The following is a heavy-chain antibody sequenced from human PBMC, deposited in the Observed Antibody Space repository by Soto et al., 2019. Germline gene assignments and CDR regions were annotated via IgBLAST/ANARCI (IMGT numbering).Heavy chain of an antibody. Sequence: QLQLQESGPGLVKPSETLSLTCTVSGGSISSSTYYWGCIRQPPGKGLEWIGMIYYSGSAYYNPSLKSRVTISIDTSKNQFSLRLSSVTAADTAVYYCARHGVDYGDYASYYYYGMDGWGRGTMVTVSS. V-gene: IGHV4-39*01. CDR2: IYYSGSA. CDR3: ARHGVDYGDYASYYYYGMDG. J-gene: IGHJ6*04. CDR1: GGSISSSTYY. D-gene: IGHD4-17*01.